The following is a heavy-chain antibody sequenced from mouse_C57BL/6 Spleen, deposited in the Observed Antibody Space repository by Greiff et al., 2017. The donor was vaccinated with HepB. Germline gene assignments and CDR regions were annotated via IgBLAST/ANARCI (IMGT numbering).Heavy chain of an antibody. D-gene: IGHD4-1*01. Sequence: EVMLVESGGGLVQPGGSLKLSCAASGFTFSDYGMAWVRQAPRKGPEWVAFISNLAYSIYYADTVTGRFTISRENAKNTLYLEMSSLRSEDTAMYYCARQGELGRGYAMDYWGQGTSVTVSS. CDR2: ISNLAYSI. CDR3: ARQGELGRGYAMDY. J-gene: IGHJ4*01. V-gene: IGHV5-15*01. CDR1: GFTFSDYG.